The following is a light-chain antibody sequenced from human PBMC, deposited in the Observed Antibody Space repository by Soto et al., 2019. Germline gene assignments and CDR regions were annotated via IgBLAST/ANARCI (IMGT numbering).Light chain of an antibody. CDR1: QSISSW. Sequence: DIPMTQSPSTLSASVGDRVTITCRASQSISSWLAWYQQKPGKAPKLLLYKASSLESGVPSRFSGSGSGTELTRTISSLQPDDFATYYCQQYNSYSLTFGGGTKVDIK. J-gene: IGKJ4*01. V-gene: IGKV1-5*03. CDR2: KAS. CDR3: QQYNSYSLT.